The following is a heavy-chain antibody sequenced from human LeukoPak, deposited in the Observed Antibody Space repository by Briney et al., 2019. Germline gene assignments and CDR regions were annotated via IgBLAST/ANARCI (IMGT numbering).Heavy chain of an antibody. J-gene: IGHJ3*02. CDR2: IYYSGST. CDR3: ARVPTGGPRVDAFDI. D-gene: IGHD7-27*01. CDR1: GGSISSYY. Sequence: SETLSLTCTVSGGSISSYYWSWIRQPPGKGLEWIGYIYYSGSTNYNPSLKSRVTISVDTSKNQFSLKLSSVTAADTAVYYCARVPTGGPRVDAFDIWGQGTMVTVSS. V-gene: IGHV4-59*01.